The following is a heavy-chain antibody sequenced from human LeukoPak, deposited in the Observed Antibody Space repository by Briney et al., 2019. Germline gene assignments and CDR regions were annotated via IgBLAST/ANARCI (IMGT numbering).Heavy chain of an antibody. CDR3: ARPRAEYYGSGFDP. CDR2: IDPSDSYT. D-gene: IGHD3-10*01. J-gene: IGHJ5*02. Sequence: GGALQISGKGSDYHFTSYWISGVRQMPGKGLEGMGRIDPSDSYTNYSPSFQGHVTISADKSISTAYLQWSSLKASDTAMYYCARPRAEYYGSGFDPWGQGTLVTVSP. CDR1: DYHFTSYW. V-gene: IGHV5-10-1*01.